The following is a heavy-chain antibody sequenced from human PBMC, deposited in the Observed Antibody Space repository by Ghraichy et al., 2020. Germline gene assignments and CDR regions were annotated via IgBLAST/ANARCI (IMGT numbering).Heavy chain of an antibody. D-gene: IGHD2-2*01. CDR2: ISYDGSNK. V-gene: IGHV3-30*18. CDR1: GFTFSSYG. CDR3: ANGYCSSTSCYDAFDI. Sequence: SCAASGFTFSSYGMHWVRQAPGTGLEWVAVISYDGSNKYYADSVKGRFTISRDNSKNTLYLQMNSLRAEDTAVYYCANGYCSSTSCYDAFDIWGQGTMVTVSS. J-gene: IGHJ3*02.